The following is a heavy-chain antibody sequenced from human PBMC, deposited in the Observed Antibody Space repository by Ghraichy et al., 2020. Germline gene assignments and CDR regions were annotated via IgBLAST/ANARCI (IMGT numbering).Heavy chain of an antibody. D-gene: IGHD4-23*01. J-gene: IGHJ6*02. Sequence: GGSLRLSCVGSGFTFSGYPMNWVRQSPGKGLEWVSYITSSSRTISYADSVKGRFTLFRDNAHNSLYLQMNSLRDEDTAVYYCARGSTVVRFFYYDGMDVWGPGTTVTVSS. CDR2: ITSSSRTI. CDR3: ARGSTVVRFFYYDGMDV. V-gene: IGHV3-48*02. CDR1: GFTFSGYP.